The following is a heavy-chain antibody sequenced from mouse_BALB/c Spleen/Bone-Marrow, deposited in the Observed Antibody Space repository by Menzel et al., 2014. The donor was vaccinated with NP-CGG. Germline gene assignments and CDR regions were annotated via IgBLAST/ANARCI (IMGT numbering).Heavy chain of an antibody. CDR1: GYTFTSFW. J-gene: IGHJ2*01. Sequence: QLQPSEVELVKPGASVKLSCKASGYTFTSFWMHWVKLRPGQGFEWIGEINPSNGRTNYNEKFKSKATLTVDKSSSTAYMQLSSLTSEDSAVYYCARDWDEAYYFYYLGQGTPRSVS. V-gene: IGHV1S81*02. CDR3: ARDWDEAYYFYY. CDR2: INPSNGRT. D-gene: IGHD4-1*01.